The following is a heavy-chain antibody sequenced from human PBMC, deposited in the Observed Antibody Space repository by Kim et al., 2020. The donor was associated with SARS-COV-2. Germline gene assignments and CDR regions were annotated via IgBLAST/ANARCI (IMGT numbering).Heavy chain of an antibody. J-gene: IGHJ6*04. D-gene: IGHD4-17*01. CDR1: GFIFSSYG. Sequence: GGSLRLSCTASGFIFSSYGMHWVRQAPGKGLEWVAVIWYDGSGKYYSDSVKGRFTISRDNSKNTLYLQMNSLRAEDTAVYYCAREDYGGNPDDYYGLDVWGKGTTVTLS. CDR2: IWYDGSGK. V-gene: IGHV3-33*01. CDR3: AREDYGGNPDDYYGLDV.